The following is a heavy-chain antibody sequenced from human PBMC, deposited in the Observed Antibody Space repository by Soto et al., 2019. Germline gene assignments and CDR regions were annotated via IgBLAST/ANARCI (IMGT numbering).Heavy chain of an antibody. Sequence: EVQLVESGAGLVKPGGSLRLSCSASGFPFSTHNMGWVRQAPGQGLEWVASISSSSSYIYCADSVKGRFIISRDNPKFLLYLQMRSLGTEDTAVYYCVREPHAYWYFDLWGSGNLVTLSS. CDR2: ISSSSSYI. J-gene: IGHJ2*01. CDR3: VREPHAYWYFDL. V-gene: IGHV3-21*01. CDR1: GFPFSTHN.